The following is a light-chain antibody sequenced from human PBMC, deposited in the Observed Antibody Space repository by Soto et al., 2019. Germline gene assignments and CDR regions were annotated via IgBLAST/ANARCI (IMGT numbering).Light chain of an antibody. V-gene: IGKV3D-15*01. J-gene: IGKJ1*01. CDR1: QSVSSR. Sequence: EIVMTRSPGTLSLSPGERATLYCRASQSVSSRLAWYQQKPGQAPRLLISGASSRATGIPDRFSGSGSGTDFTLTISRLEPEDFAVYYCQQYNNWPRTCGQGTKVDIK. CDR3: QQYNNWPRT. CDR2: GAS.